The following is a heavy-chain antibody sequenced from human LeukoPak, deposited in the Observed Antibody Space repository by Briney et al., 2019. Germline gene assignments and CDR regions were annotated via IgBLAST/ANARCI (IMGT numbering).Heavy chain of an antibody. CDR3: ARARYSSSWYYFDY. Sequence: PSETLSLTCIVSAGSTRGYYWSWIRQPPGKGLEWIGTISHSGTTYYNPSLKSRVSISVDTSKNQFSLKLSSVTAADTAVYYCARARYSSSWYYFDYWGQGTLVTVSS. D-gene: IGHD6-13*01. CDR1: AGSTRGYY. J-gene: IGHJ4*02. V-gene: IGHV4-59*01. CDR2: ISHSGTT.